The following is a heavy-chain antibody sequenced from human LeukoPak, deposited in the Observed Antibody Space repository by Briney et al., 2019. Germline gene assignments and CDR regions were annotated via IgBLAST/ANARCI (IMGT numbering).Heavy chain of an antibody. CDR1: GGSFSGYY. Sequence: PSETLSLTCAVYGGSFSGYYWSWIRQPPGKGLEWIGEINHSGSTNYNPSLKSRVTISVDTSKNQFSLKLSSVTAADTAVYYCAREEYDILTGYYRGYFDYWGQGTLVTVSS. D-gene: IGHD3-9*01. CDR3: AREEYDILTGYYRGYFDY. V-gene: IGHV4-34*01. J-gene: IGHJ4*02. CDR2: INHSGST.